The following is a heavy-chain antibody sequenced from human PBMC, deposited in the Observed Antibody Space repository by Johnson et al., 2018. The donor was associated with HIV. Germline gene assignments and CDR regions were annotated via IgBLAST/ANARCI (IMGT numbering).Heavy chain of an antibody. CDR2: ISWDGGST. CDR1: GFTFDDYA. J-gene: IGHJ3*01. V-gene: IGHV3-43D*03. CDR3: VLFSSIAAVGAFDF. Sequence: VQLVESGGGVVQPGRSLRLSCAASGFTFDDYAMHWVRQAPGKGLEWVSLISWDGGSTYYADSVKGRFTISRDNSKNSLYLQMNSLRAEDTALYDCVLFSSIAAVGAFDFWRQGTMVTVSS. D-gene: IGHD6-6*01.